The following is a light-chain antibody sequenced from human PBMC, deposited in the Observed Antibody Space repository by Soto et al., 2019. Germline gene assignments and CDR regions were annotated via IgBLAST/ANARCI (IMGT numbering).Light chain of an antibody. V-gene: IGKV3-15*01. CDR2: GAS. CDR3: QQYNNWPPVT. J-gene: IGKJ1*01. Sequence: EIVMTQSPATLSVSPGERATLSYRASQSVSSNLAWYQQKPGQAPRLLIYGASTRATGIPARFSGSGSGTEFTLTISSLQSEDFAVYYCQQYNNWPPVTFGQGTKVDIK. CDR1: QSVSSN.